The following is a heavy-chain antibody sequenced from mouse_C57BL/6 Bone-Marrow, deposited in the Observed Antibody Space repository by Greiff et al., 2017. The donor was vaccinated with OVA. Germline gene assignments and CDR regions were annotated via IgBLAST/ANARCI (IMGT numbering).Heavy chain of an antibody. D-gene: IGHD2-2*01. CDR3: ARTTMVTTGYYCYY. CDR1: GYTFTSYW. Sequence: QVQLQQPGAELVKPGASVKLSCKASGYTFTSYWMQWVKQRPGQGLEWIGEIDPSDSYTNYNQKFKGKATLTVDPSSSTAYMQLSSLTAEDSAVYYCARTTMVTTGYYCYYWGQGTTLTVSS. CDR2: IDPSDSYT. J-gene: IGHJ2*01. V-gene: IGHV1-50*01.